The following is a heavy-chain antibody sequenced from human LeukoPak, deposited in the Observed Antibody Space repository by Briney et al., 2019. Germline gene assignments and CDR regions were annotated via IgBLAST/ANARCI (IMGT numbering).Heavy chain of an antibody. CDR1: GGSISSSNW. Sequence: SGTLSLTCAVSGGSISSSNWWSWVRQPPGKGLEWIGEIYHSGSTNYNPSLKSRVTISVDKSKNQFSLKLSSVTAADTAVYYCARTYYDFWSGYYILDYWGQGTLVTVSS. CDR3: ARTYYDFWSGYYILDY. D-gene: IGHD3-3*01. V-gene: IGHV4-4*02. CDR2: IYHSGST. J-gene: IGHJ4*02.